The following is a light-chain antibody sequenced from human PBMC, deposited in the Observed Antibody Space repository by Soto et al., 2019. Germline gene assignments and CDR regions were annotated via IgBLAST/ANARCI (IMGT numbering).Light chain of an antibody. Sequence: IHMTHSPSTLSVSLGDIVTITFRAIHTISIWLAWYQQKPVKAPKLLIYKASTLKSGVPSRFSGSGSGTEFTLTISSLQPDDFATYYCHHYNSYSEAFGQGTKVDIK. CDR1: HTISIW. V-gene: IGKV1-5*03. CDR3: HHYNSYSEA. J-gene: IGKJ1*01. CDR2: KAS.